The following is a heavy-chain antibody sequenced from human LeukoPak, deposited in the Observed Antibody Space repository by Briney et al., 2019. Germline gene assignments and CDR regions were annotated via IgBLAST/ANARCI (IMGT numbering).Heavy chain of an antibody. V-gene: IGHV1-69*13. Sequence: SVKVSCKASGGTFGNHAVNWLRQAPGQGFQWMRGIIPIFGTTNSAQKFRGRVTFTADESTSTAYMELSSMTSDDTAVYYCARGLDGKSYWYFHLWGRGTLVTVSS. D-gene: IGHD5-24*01. J-gene: IGHJ2*01. CDR3: ARGLDGKSYWYFHL. CDR1: GGTFGNHA. CDR2: IIPIFGTT.